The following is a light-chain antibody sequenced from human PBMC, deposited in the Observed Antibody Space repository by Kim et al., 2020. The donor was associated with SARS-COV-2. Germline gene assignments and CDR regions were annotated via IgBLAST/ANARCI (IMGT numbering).Light chain of an antibody. V-gene: IGLV1-47*02. J-gene: IGLJ2*01. CDR1: SSHPGTNY. CDR2: TNN. Sequence: GRRDTISCSGSSSHPGTNYVMWYQQPPRTAHKPPIFTNNQRPSGVPDPFSCSNSGTSADLAISGLRSEDEADYYCATWDDSLSGRVFGGGTKLTVL. CDR3: ATWDDSLSGRV.